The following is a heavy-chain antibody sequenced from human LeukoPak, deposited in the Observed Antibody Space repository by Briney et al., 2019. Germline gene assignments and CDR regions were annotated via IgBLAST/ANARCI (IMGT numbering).Heavy chain of an antibody. D-gene: IGHD5-18*01. CDR1: GGSISSYY. CDR3: ARDLGVMVRAFDI. CDR2: ISYSGST. Sequence: SETLSLTCTVSGGSISSYYWNWIRQPPGKGLEWIGFISYSGSTSYNPSLKSRVTISVDTSKNQISLKLSSVTAADTAVYYCARDLGVMVRAFDIWGQGTMVTVSS. V-gene: IGHV4-59*01. J-gene: IGHJ3*02.